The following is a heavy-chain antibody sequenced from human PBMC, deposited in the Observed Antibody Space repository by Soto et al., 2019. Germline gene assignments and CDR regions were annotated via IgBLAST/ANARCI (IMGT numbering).Heavy chain of an antibody. CDR1: GGSFSGYY. V-gene: IGHV4-34*01. D-gene: IGHD6-13*01. Sequence: QVQLQQWGAGLLKPSETLSLTCAGYGGSFSGYYWSWIRQPPGKGLEWIGEINHSGSTNYNPSLKSRVTISVDTSKNQFSLKLSSVTAADTAVYYCARGSSSSWYVTDYYYGMDVWGQGTTVTVSS. CDR2: INHSGST. CDR3: ARGSSSSWYVTDYYYGMDV. J-gene: IGHJ6*02.